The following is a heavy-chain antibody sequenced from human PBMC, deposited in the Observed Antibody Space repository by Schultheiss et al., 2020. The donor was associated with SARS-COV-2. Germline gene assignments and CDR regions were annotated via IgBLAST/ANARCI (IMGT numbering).Heavy chain of an antibody. CDR2: INPNSGGT. Sequence: ASVKVSCKASGYTFTSYGISWVRQAPGQGLEWMGWINPNSGGTNYAQKFQGRVTMTRDTSISTAYMELSRLRSDDTAVYYCARVLSSSWHFDYWGQGTLVTVSS. J-gene: IGHJ4*02. CDR3: ARVLSSSWHFDY. V-gene: IGHV1-2*02. CDR1: GYTFTSYG. D-gene: IGHD6-13*01.